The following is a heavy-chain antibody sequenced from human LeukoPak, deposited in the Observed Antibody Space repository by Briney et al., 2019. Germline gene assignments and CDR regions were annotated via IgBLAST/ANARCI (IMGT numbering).Heavy chain of an antibody. V-gene: IGHV3-64*03. CDR3: VKSASTWYLFDY. CDR2: IISNGEST. J-gene: IGHJ4*02. Sequence: GGSLRLSCSASGFTFSRYAMHWVRQAPGKGLEYVSAIISNGESTYYSDSVKDRFTVSRDNSKNTLYLQMSSLRPEDTAVYYCVKSASTWYLFDYWGQGTLVTVSS. D-gene: IGHD6-13*01. CDR1: GFTFSRYA.